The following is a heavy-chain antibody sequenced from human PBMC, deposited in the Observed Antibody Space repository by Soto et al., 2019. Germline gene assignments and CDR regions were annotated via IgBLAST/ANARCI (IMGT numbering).Heavy chain of an antibody. D-gene: IGHD6-19*01. CDR1: GFTFSSYA. V-gene: IGHV3-30-3*01. Sequence: QVQLVESGGGVVQPGRSLRLSCAASGFTFSSYAMHWVRQAPGKGLEWVAVISYDGSNKYYADSVKGRFTISRDNSKNPLYLQMNSLRAEDTAVYYCARDQKAWQWLVRGGDYWGQGTLVTVSS. CDR2: ISYDGSNK. CDR3: ARDQKAWQWLVRGGDY. J-gene: IGHJ4*02.